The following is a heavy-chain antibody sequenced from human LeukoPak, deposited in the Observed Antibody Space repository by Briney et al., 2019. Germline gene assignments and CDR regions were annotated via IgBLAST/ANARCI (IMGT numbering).Heavy chain of an antibody. CDR1: GYTFTICY. V-gene: IGHV1-46*01. D-gene: IGHD5-24*01. CDR3: AGDADGSDY. J-gene: IGHJ4*02. Sequence: SSVNVSCKASGYTFTICYLHWVRLAHAQGLERMGIINPSGGSTSYAQKFQGRVTMTRDTSTSTVYMELSSLRSEDTAVYYCAGDADGSDYWGQGTLVTVSS. CDR2: INPSGGST.